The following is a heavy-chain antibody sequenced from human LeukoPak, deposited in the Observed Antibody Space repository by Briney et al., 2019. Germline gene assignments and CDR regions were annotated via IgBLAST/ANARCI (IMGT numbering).Heavy chain of an antibody. CDR1: GFTFSDYY. CDR3: ARQKDFWRGYYDY. J-gene: IGHJ4*02. D-gene: IGHD3-3*01. V-gene: IGHV3-11*06. CDR2: ISRGSSTT. Sequence: PGGSLRLSCAASGFTFSDYYMSWIRQAPGKGLEWVSYISRGSSTTHHADSVKGRFTISRDNAKNLLYLEMNSLRAEDTAVYFCARQKDFWRGYYDYWGQGTLVTVSS.